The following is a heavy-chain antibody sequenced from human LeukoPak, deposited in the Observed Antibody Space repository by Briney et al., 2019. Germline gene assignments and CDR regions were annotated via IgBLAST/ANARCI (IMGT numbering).Heavy chain of an antibody. CDR1: GDSISSSSYY. CDR3: ARTSSSWVYYFDY. CDR2: IYYSGST. J-gene: IGHJ4*02. D-gene: IGHD6-13*01. V-gene: IGHV4-39*07. Sequence: SETLSLTCTVSGDSISSSSYYWGWIRQPPGKGLEWIGSIYYSGSTYYNPSLKSRVTISVDTSKNQFSLKLSSVTAADTAVYYCARTSSSWVYYFDYWGQGTLVTVSS.